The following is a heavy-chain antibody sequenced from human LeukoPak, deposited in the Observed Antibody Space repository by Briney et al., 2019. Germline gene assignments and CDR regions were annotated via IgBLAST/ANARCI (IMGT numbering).Heavy chain of an antibody. J-gene: IGHJ3*02. V-gene: IGHV4-39*01. CDR2: IYYSGST. CDR1: GGSISSSSYY. CDR3: ARHGRGVPVDI. Sequence: PSETLSLTCTVCGGSISSSSYYWGWIRQPPGKGRVWIGSIYYSGSTYYNPSLKSRVTIAVDTSKNQFSLKLSSVTAADTAGYYCARHGRGVPVDIWGQGTMVTVYS. D-gene: IGHD2-8*01.